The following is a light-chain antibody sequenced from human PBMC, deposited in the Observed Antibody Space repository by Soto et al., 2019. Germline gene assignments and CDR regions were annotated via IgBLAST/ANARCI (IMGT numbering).Light chain of an antibody. Sequence: EIILTQSPATLSLSPGDRATLSCRASQSVSHYLAWYQQKPGQAPRLLIYDVSNRATGNPARFSGSGSGTAFTLTISSLEPEDFAVYFCQQRSEWPLCTFGQGTKLEI. V-gene: IGKV3-11*01. J-gene: IGKJ2*02. CDR3: QQRSEWPLCT. CDR1: QSVSHY. CDR2: DVS.